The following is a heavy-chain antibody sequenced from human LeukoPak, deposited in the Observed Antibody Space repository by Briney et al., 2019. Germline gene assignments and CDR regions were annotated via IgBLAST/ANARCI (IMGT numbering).Heavy chain of an antibody. V-gene: IGHV4-34*12. CDR2: IFDGKTI. D-gene: IGHD4-23*01. CDR1: GESLNYYY. Sequence: SETLSLTCAVYGESLNYYYWSWIRQSPGKGLEWIGDIFDGKTISYNPSLKSRVTISAATSSQQFSLNLKSVTAADTAVYFCASGAWATRLNSWAQGALVIVSS. J-gene: IGHJ4*02. CDR3: ASGAWATRLNS.